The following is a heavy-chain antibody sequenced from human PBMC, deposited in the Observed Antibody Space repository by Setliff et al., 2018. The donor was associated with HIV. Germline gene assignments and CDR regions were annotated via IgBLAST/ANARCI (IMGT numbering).Heavy chain of an antibody. CDR2: IGAAAYPT. Sequence: GGSLRLSCAASGFTFRNYAMGWVRQGPGKGLEWVSTIGAAAYPTHYAESVKGRFTISRDNAENSLYLQMNSLRADDTATYYCARKLRPGHGVDVWGQGTTVTVSS. V-gene: IGHV3-23*01. J-gene: IGHJ6*02. CDR3: ARKLRPGHGVDV. CDR1: GFTFRNYA. D-gene: IGHD3-10*01.